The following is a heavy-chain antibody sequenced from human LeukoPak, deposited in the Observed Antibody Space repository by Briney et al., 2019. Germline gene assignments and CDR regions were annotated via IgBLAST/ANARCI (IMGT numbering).Heavy chain of an antibody. J-gene: IGHJ4*02. CDR2: ISYDGRNK. V-gene: IGHV3-30*18. D-gene: IGHD3-10*01. Sequence: GGSLRLSCAASGFTFSSYGMHWVRQAPGKGLEWVAVISYDGRNKYDVDSVKGRFTISRDNSKNTLYLQMNSLRVEDTAVYYCAKGPRGHYESGSYSGFDYWGQGTLVTVSS. CDR1: GFTFSSYG. CDR3: AKGPRGHYESGSYSGFDY.